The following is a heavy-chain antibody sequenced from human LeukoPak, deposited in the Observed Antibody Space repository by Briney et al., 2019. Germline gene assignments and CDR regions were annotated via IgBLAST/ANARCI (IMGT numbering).Heavy chain of an antibody. CDR3: ARDLSSSSSSPTTRGSDY. CDR1: GYTFTSYY. Sequence: ASVKVSCKASGYTFTSYYIHWVRQAPGQGLEWMGIINPSGGITTYAQKFQGRVTMTRDTSTSTVYVELSSLRSEDTAVYYCARDLSSSSSSPTTRGSDYWGQGTLVTVSS. D-gene: IGHD6-6*01. V-gene: IGHV1-46*01. CDR2: INPSGGIT. J-gene: IGHJ4*02.